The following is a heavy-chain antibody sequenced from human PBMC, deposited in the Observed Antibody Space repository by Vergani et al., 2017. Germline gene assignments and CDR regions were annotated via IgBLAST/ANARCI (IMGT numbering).Heavy chain of an antibody. J-gene: IGHJ5*02. D-gene: IGHD5-12*01. V-gene: IGHV4-34*01. Sequence: QVQLQQWGAGLLKPSETLSLTCAVYGGSFSGYYWSWIRQPPGKGLEWIGEINHSGSTNYNPSLKSRVTISVDTSKNQFSLKLSSVTAADTAVYYCARGGSGYSGYDWGNWFDPWGQGTLVTVS. CDR2: INHSGST. CDR1: GGSFSGYY. CDR3: ARGGSGYSGYDWGNWFDP.